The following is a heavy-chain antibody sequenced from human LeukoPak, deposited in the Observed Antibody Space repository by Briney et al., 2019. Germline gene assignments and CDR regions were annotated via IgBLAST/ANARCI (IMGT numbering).Heavy chain of an antibody. J-gene: IGHJ4*02. V-gene: IGHV4-59*01. D-gene: IGHD6-13*01. CDR3: ARLSIAAAGNFDC. Sequence: SETLSLTCTVSGGSISSYYWSWIRQPPGKGLEWIGYIYYSGSTNYNPSLKSRVTISVDTSKNQFSLKLSSVTAADTAVYYCARLSIAAAGNFDCWGQGTLVTVSS. CDR1: GGSISSYY. CDR2: IYYSGST.